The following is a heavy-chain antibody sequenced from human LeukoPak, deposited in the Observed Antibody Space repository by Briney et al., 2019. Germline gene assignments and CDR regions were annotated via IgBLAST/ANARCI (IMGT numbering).Heavy chain of an antibody. CDR1: GYTFTSYG. V-gene: IGHV1-18*01. CDR3: ARDAYCSSTSCYDGSWFDP. CDR2: ISAYNGNT. Sequence: ASVKVSCKASGYTFTSYGISWVRQAPGQGLEWMGWISAYNGNTNCAQKLQGRVTMTTDTSTSTAYMELRSLRSDDTAVYYCARDAYCSSTSCYDGSWFDPWGQGTLVTVSS. J-gene: IGHJ5*02. D-gene: IGHD2-2*01.